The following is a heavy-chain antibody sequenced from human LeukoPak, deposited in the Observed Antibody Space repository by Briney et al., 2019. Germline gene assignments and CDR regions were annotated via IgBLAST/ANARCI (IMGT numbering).Heavy chain of an antibody. CDR3: TRDVRLRHKYYYMDV. CDR1: GFTFNDYY. CDR2: ITNSGSTT. Sequence: GGSLRLSCVASGFTFNDYYMSWIRQAPGKGLEWISYITNSGSTTFYADSVKGRFSISRDNANNSLFLQMNSLRAEDTAVYYCTRDVRLRHKYYYMDVWGKGTTVTVSS. D-gene: IGHD4-17*01. J-gene: IGHJ6*03. V-gene: IGHV3-11*04.